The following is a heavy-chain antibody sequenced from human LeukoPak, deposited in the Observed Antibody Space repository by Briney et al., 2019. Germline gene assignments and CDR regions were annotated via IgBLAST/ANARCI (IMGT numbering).Heavy chain of an antibody. Sequence: ASVKVSCKASGYTFTGYYMHWVRQAPGQGLEWMGRINPNSGGTNYAQKFQGRVTMTRDTSISTAYMELSRLRSDDTAVYYCARDPNKIAAAGPPGVDYWAREPWSPSPQ. CDR2: INPNSGGT. V-gene: IGHV1-2*06. J-gene: IGHJ4*02. CDR1: GYTFTGYY. D-gene: IGHD6-13*01. CDR3: ARDPNKIAAAGPPGVDY.